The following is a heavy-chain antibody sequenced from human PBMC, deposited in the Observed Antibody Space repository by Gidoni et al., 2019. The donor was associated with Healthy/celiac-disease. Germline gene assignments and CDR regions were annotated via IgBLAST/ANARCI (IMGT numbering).Heavy chain of an antibody. CDR2: ISSSSSYI. D-gene: IGHD5-12*01. J-gene: IGHJ6*02. CDR1: GFPFSRYS. V-gene: IGHV3-21*01. CDR3: AREHSGYDFDYYYYGMDV. Sequence: EVQLVESGGGLVKPGGSLRLSCAASGFPFSRYSMNWVRQAPGKGLEWVSSISSSSSYIYYADSVKGRFTISRDNAKNALYLQMNSLRAEDTAVYYCAREHSGYDFDYYYYGMDVWGQGTTVTVSS.